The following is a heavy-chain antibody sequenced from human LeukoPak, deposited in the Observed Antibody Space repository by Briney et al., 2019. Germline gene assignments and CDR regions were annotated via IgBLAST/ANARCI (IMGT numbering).Heavy chain of an antibody. V-gene: IGHV3-23*01. CDR3: ARGGGLLLWERLFDY. CDR1: GFTFSSYA. J-gene: IGHJ4*02. CDR2: ISGSGGST. D-gene: IGHD1-1*01. Sequence: GGSLRLSCAASGFTFSSYAMSWVRQAPGKGLEWVSAISGSGGSTYYAGSVKGRFTISRDNSKNTLYLQMNSLRAEDTAVYYCARGGGLLLWERLFDYWGQGTLVTVSS.